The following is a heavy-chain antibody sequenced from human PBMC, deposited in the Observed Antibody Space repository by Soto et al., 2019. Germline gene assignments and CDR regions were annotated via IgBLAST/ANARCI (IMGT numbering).Heavy chain of an antibody. CDR1: GYTFTGYY. CDR3: ARYCSSTSCDEYYYYYYGMDV. J-gene: IGHJ6*02. V-gene: IGHV1-2*02. D-gene: IGHD2-2*01. Sequence: ASVKVSCKASGYTFTGYYMHWVRQAPGQGLEWMGWINPNSGGTNYAQKFQGRVTMTRDTSISTAYMELSRLRSDDTAVYYCARYCSSTSCDEYYYYYYGMDVWGQGTTVTVSS. CDR2: INPNSGGT.